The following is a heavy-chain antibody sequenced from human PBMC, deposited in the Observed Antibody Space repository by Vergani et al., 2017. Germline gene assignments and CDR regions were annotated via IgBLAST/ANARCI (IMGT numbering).Heavy chain of an antibody. CDR2: VDPEDGET. D-gene: IGHD4-17*01. V-gene: IGHV1-69-2*01. Sequence: EVQLVQSGAEVKKPGATMKISCKVSGYTFTDHYMHWVKQAPGKGLEWMGLVDPEDGETIYAEKFKGRVTIAADKSTDTAHLELSSLRSEDTAVYYCATPQTVTTGGMEVWGQGTTVIFSS. CDR3: ATPQTVTTGGMEV. J-gene: IGHJ6*02. CDR1: GYTFTDHY.